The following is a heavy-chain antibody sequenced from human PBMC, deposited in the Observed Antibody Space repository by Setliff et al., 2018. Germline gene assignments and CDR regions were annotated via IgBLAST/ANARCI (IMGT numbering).Heavy chain of an antibody. J-gene: IGHJ3*02. Sequence: SETLSLTCNVSGGSVSSTSHYWGWIRQPPGKGMEWIGSVYYSGYTYYNPSLQSRVTISVDMSKNHLSLKLSSVTAADTAVYYCARHIWGAKMQLPHDVFDIWGQGTMVTV. V-gene: IGHV4-39*01. CDR1: GGSVSSTSHY. CDR3: ARHIWGAKMQLPHDVFDI. D-gene: IGHD2-2*01. CDR2: VYYSGYT.